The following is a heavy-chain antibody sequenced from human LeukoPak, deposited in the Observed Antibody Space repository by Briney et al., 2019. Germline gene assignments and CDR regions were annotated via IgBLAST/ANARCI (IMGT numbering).Heavy chain of an antibody. CDR1: GFTFSTYW. CDR2: IKQDGSEK. V-gene: IGHV3-7*01. Sequence: GGSLRLSCAASGFTFSTYWMSWVRQAPGKGLEWVANIKQDGSEKYYVDSVKGRFTISRDNAKNSLYLQMNSLRAEDTAVYYCARDGSGSYYYYYMDVWGKGTTVTISS. J-gene: IGHJ6*03. D-gene: IGHD3-10*01. CDR3: ARDGSGSYYYYYMDV.